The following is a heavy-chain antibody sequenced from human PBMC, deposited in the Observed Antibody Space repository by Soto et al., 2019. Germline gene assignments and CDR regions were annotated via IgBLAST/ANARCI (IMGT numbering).Heavy chain of an antibody. Sequence: GGSLRLSCAASGFTFSSYAMSWVRQAPGKGLEWVSAISGSGGSTYYADSVKGRFTISRDNSKNTLYLQMNSLRAEDTAVYYCAKANPYCTKCRGNYFDYWGQGTLVTVSS. CDR3: AKANPYCTKCRGNYFDY. V-gene: IGHV3-23*01. D-gene: IGHD2-8*01. CDR1: GFTFSSYA. CDR2: ISGSGGST. J-gene: IGHJ4*02.